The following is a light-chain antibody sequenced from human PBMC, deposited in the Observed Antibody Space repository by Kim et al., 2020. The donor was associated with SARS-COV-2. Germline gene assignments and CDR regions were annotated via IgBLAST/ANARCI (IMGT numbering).Light chain of an antibody. V-gene: IGKV1-39*01. Sequence: DIQMTQSPSSLSASVGDRVTITCRASQSISSYLNWYQQKPGKAPHLLIYAASSLQSRVPSRFSGSGSGTDFTLTISSLQPEDFATYYCQQSYSSSWTFAQGTKVDIK. CDR2: AAS. CDR3: QQSYSSSWT. CDR1: QSISSY. J-gene: IGKJ1*01.